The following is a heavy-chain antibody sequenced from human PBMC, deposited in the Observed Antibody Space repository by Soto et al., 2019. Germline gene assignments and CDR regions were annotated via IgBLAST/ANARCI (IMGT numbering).Heavy chain of an antibody. CDR2: ISNDGTRK. CDR3: ANPIPWSYAC. J-gene: IGHJ1*01. D-gene: IGHD1-26*01. Sequence: QEQLVESGGGVVQPGRSLRLSCAASGFAFRSYAMHWVRQAPGQGLEWVAVISNDGTRKNYADSVKGRFNIPRDNSRNTLYLQMNSLRLEDTAVYFCANPIPWSYACWGQGTLVTVSS. CDR1: GFAFRSYA. V-gene: IGHV3-30-3*01.